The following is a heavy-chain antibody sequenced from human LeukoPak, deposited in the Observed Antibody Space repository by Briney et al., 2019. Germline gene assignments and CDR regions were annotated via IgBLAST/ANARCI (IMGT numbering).Heavy chain of an antibody. D-gene: IGHD3-3*01. CDR2: LNSNGDAP. V-gene: IGHV3-64*01. CDR3: AKGVTIFGVPTLGDYYYMDV. J-gene: IGHJ6*03. CDR1: GFTFSSHA. Sequence: GGSLRLSCVVSGFTFSSHAVRWVRQAPGKGVECVSALNSNGDAPYYALSVKGRFTISRDNSKNTLYLQMNSLRAEDTAVYYCAKGVTIFGVPTLGDYYYMDVWGKGTTVTVSS.